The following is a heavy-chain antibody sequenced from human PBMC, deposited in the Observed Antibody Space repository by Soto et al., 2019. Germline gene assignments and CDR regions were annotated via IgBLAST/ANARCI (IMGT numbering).Heavy chain of an antibody. CDR3: ARDKASRDTIDWYFDL. CDR2: IYSGGST. J-gene: IGHJ2*01. V-gene: IGHV3-53*01. Sequence: EVQLVESGGGLIQPGGSLRLSCAASGITVSSNYMSWVRQAPGKELEWVSVIYSGGSTYYAASVKGRFTISRDNSKNTLYLQMNSLRAEDTAVYYCARDKASRDTIDWYFDLWGRGTLVTVSS. CDR1: GITVSSNY.